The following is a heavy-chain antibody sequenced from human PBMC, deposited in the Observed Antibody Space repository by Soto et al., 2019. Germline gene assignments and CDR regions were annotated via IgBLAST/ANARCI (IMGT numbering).Heavy chain of an antibody. CDR3: ARHSQGIAAAGDY. D-gene: IGHD6-25*01. CDR1: GDSISSSRYY. V-gene: IGHV4-39*01. Sequence: QLQLQESGPGLVKPSETLSLTCTVSGDSISSSRYYWGWIRQPPGKGLEWIGSIYSSGSTYYNPSLNSRVTISVDTSKNKFSLKLTSVTAADTAVYYCARHSQGIAAAGDYWGQGTLVTVSS. J-gene: IGHJ4*02. CDR2: IYSSGST.